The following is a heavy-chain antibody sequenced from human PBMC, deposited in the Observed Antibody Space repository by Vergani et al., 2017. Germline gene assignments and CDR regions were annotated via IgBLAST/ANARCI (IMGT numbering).Heavy chain of an antibody. D-gene: IGHD5-12*01. Sequence: QLQESGPGLVKPSATLSLTCSVSGSSIRSSNYYWGWIRQPPGKGLEWVSGISGSGCSTYYAGSVKGRFTISRDSSKNTLDLQMNSLSAGDTAVYYCAKAKPRNSGYDYLYYYHAMDVWGQGTTVTVSS. J-gene: IGHJ6*02. CDR1: GSSIRSSNYY. V-gene: IGHV3-23*01. CDR2: ISGSGCST. CDR3: AKAKPRNSGYDYLYYYHAMDV.